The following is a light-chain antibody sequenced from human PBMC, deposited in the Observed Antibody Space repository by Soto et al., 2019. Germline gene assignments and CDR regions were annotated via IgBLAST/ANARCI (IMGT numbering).Light chain of an antibody. V-gene: IGKV3-15*01. CDR2: GVS. CDR1: QGVRSN. J-gene: IGKJ1*01. Sequence: EIVMTQSPATLSLSPGESATLSCRASQGVRSNLAWFQQRPGQAPRLLIYGVSTRATGTPARFSGSGSGTEFTLTISSLQSEDSAVYFCQQYNKWPPWTFGLGTKVEIK. CDR3: QQYNKWPPWT.